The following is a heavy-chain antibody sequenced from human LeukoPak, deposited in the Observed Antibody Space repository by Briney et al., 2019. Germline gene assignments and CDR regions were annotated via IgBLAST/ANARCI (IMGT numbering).Heavy chain of an antibody. CDR2: ISPNNGGT. D-gene: IGHD6-13*01. Sequence: ASVKVSCKAYGYTFTAYYIHWVRQAPGQGLEWMGWISPNNGGTKYAQKFQDRVTMTRDTSISTAYLELNRLKSDDTAVYFCARQQLTYFDYWGQGTLVTVS. V-gene: IGHV1-2*02. J-gene: IGHJ4*02. CDR1: GYTFTAYY. CDR3: ARQQLTYFDY.